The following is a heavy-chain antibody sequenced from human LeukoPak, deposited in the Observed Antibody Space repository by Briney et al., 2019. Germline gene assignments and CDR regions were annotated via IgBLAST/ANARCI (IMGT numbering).Heavy chain of an antibody. V-gene: IGHV1-46*01. CDR1: GYTFTSYY. CDR2: INPSGGST. CDR3: ARGDGSGYYLN. D-gene: IGHD3-22*01. Sequence: GASVKVSCKASGYTFTSYYMHWVRQAPGQGLEWMGIINPSGGSTXYAXXXXGRVTMTRDTSTSTVYMELSSLRSEDTAVYYCARGDGSGYYLNWGQGTLVTVSS. J-gene: IGHJ4*02.